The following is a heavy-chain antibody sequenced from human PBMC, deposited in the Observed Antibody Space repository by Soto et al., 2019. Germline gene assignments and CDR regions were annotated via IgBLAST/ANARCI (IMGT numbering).Heavy chain of an antibody. CDR2: ISSSSSYI. CDR1: GFTFSSYS. D-gene: IGHD2-15*01. J-gene: IGHJ6*03. V-gene: IGHV3-21*01. CDR3: ARDVYCSGGSCYFGYYYYYMDV. Sequence: GGSLRLSCAASGFTFSSYSMNWVRQAPGKGLEWVSSISSSSSYIYYADSVKGRFTISRDNAKNSLYLQMNSLRAEDTAVYYCARDVYCSGGSCYFGYYYYYMDVWGKGTTVTVSS.